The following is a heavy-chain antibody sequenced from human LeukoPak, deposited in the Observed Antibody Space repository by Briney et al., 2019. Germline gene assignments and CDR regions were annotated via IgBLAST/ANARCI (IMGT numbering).Heavy chain of an antibody. D-gene: IGHD3-22*01. J-gene: IGHJ4*02. Sequence: ASVKVSCKASGYTFTSYGISWVRQAPGQGLEWMGWISAYNGNTNYAQKLQGRVTMTTDTSTSTAYMERRSLRSDDTAVYYCARDPSPSSYDSSGYYPDYWGQGTLVTVS. CDR3: ARDPSPSSYDSSGYYPDY. CDR1: GYTFTSYG. CDR2: ISAYNGNT. V-gene: IGHV1-18*01.